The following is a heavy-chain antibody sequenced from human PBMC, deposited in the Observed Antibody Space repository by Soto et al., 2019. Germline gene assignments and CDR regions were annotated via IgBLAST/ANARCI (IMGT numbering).Heavy chain of an antibody. CDR2: IYYSGST. J-gene: IGHJ4*02. Sequence: ASETLSLTCTVYGGSISSYYWSWIRQPPGKGLEWIGYIYYSGSTNYNPSLKSRVTISVDTSKNQFSLKLSSVTSADTAVYYCATETVTGNFDYWGQGTLVTVSS. CDR3: ATETVTGNFDY. CDR1: GGSISSYY. D-gene: IGHD4-17*01. V-gene: IGHV4-59*01.